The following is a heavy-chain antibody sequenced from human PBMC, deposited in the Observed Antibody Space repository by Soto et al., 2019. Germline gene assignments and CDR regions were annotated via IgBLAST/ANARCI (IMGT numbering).Heavy chain of an antibody. J-gene: IGHJ4*02. CDR3: ARHSNEYRKSLDY. D-gene: IGHD1-1*01. Sequence: QLQLQESGPGLVKPSETLSLTCTVSGGSVSGYYWSWIRQPPGKGLEWIAYIHYTGSSNSNPSLESRVTTSMDTSKNQFSLKLSSVTAADTAVYYCARHSNEYRKSLDYWGKGTLVTVSS. CDR2: IHYTGSS. CDR1: GGSVSGYY. V-gene: IGHV4-59*08.